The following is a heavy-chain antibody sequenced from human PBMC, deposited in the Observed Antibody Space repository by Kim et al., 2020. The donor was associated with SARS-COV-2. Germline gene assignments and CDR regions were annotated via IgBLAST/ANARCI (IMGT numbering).Heavy chain of an antibody. CDR2: ISSGGGST. V-gene: IGHV3-23*01. D-gene: IGHD3-3*01. CDR1: GFTFSNYA. Sequence: GGSLRLSCAASGFTFSNYAMSWVRQAPGKGLEWVSGISSGGGSTFYADSVKGRFTISRDNSKNTLYLQINSLRAEDTAVYYCAEGLDIDYWGQGTLVTVSS. J-gene: IGHJ4*02. CDR3: AEGLDIDY.